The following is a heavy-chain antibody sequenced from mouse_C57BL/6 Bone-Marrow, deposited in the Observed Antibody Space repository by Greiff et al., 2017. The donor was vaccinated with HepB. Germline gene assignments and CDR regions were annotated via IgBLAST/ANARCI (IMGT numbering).Heavy chain of an antibody. Sequence: QVQLQQPGAELVKPGASVKLSCKASGYTFTSYWMHWVKQRPGQGLEWIGMIHPNSGSTNYNEKFKSKATLTVDKSSSTAYMQLSSLTSEDSAVYYCARRGGYSYYAMDYWGPGTSVTVSS. J-gene: IGHJ4*01. CDR2: IHPNSGST. CDR3: ARRGGYSYYAMDY. CDR1: GYTFTSYW. D-gene: IGHD2-3*01. V-gene: IGHV1-64*01.